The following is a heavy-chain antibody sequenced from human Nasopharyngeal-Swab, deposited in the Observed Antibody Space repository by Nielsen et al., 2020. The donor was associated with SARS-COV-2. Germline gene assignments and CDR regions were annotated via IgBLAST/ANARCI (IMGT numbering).Heavy chain of an antibody. V-gene: IGHV4-39*01. Sequence: RQAPGKGLEWIGSIYCSGSTYYNPSLKSRVTISVDTSKNQFSLKLSSVAAADTAVYYCARSEAKDYSSSWYDYWGRGTLVTVSS. CDR2: IYCSGST. J-gene: IGHJ4*02. CDR3: ARSEAKDYSSSWYDY. D-gene: IGHD6-13*01.